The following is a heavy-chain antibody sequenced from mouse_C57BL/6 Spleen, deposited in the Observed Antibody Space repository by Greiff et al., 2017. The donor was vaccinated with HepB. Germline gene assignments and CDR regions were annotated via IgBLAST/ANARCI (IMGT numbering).Heavy chain of an antibody. CDR3: ARGYSNFAGFAY. CDR2: IDPSDSYT. Sequence: QVQLKQSGAELVKPGASVKLSCKASGYTFTSYWMQWVKQRPGQGLEWIGEIDPSDSYTNYNQKFKGKATLTVDTSSSTAYMQLSSLTSEDSAVYYCARGYSNFAGFAYWGQGTLVTVSA. J-gene: IGHJ3*01. V-gene: IGHV1-50*01. CDR1: GYTFTSYW. D-gene: IGHD2-5*01.